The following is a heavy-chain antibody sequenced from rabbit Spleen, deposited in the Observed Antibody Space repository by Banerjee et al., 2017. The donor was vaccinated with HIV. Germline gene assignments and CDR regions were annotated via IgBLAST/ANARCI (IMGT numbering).Heavy chain of an antibody. Sequence: QEQLEESGGDLVKPGASLTLTCTASGFSFSSSYWICWVRQAPGKGLEWIGCIAIDTGGTYYASWAKGRFTISKTSSTTVTLQMTSLTAADTATYFCGRGDNGAWMALWGPGTLVTVS. J-gene: IGHJ6*01. CDR3: GRGDNGAWMAL. CDR1: GFSFSSSYW. V-gene: IGHV1S45*01. D-gene: IGHD2-1*01. CDR2: IAIDTGGT.